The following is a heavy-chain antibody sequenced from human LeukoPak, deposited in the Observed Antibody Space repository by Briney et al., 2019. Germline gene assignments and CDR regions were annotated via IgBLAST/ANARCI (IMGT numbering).Heavy chain of an antibody. CDR1: GFTFSSAA. CDR2: IGSSGGST. CDR3: AKDIQLST. V-gene: IGHV3-23*01. Sequence: GGSLRLSCAAPGFTFSSAAMTWVRQAPGKGLEWVSLIGSSGGSTYYADSVKGRFTISRDNSKNTLSLQMNSLRVEDTAIYYCAKDIQLSTWGLGTMVTVSS. J-gene: IGHJ3*01. D-gene: IGHD5-24*01.